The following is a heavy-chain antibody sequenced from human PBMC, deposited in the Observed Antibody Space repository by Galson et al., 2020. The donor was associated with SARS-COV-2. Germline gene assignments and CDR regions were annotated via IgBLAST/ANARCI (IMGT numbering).Heavy chain of an antibody. CDR3: ARDHGAAAGDYYYYYGMDV. CDR2: IKQDGSEK. Sequence: TGGSLRLSCAASGFTFSSYWMSWVRQAPGKGLEWVANIKQDGSEKYYVDSVKGRFTISRDNAKNSLYLQMNSLRVEDTAVYYCARDHGAAAGDYYYYYGMDVWGQGTTVTVSS. D-gene: IGHD6-13*01. CDR1: GFTFSSYW. J-gene: IGHJ6*02. V-gene: IGHV3-7*01.